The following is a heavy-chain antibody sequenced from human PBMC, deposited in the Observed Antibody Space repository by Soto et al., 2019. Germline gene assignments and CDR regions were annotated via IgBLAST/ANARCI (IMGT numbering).Heavy chain of an antibody. CDR3: ARDAWLYGERGGVIDY. CDR2: ISYDGSNK. Sequence: QVQLVESGGGVVQPGRSLRLSCAASGFTFSSYAMHWVRQAPGKGLEWVAVISYDGSNKYYADSVKGRFTISRDNSKNTLYLQMNSLRAEDTAVYYCARDAWLYGERGGVIDYWGQGTLVTVSS. D-gene: IGHD4-17*01. V-gene: IGHV3-30-3*01. J-gene: IGHJ4*02. CDR1: GFTFSSYA.